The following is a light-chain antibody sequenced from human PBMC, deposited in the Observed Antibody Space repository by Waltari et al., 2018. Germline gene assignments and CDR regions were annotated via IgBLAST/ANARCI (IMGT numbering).Light chain of an antibody. CDR2: CAY. V-gene: IGKV3-15*01. Sequence: EIVVTQSPATLSVSPGERVTLSCRASQNVGTSLAWYQQKPGQTPRLLIFCAYSRASGVPASFSGSGSGTDFTLAISSLQSEDFAVYYCQQYEDWPRHSFGGGTKVQIE. CDR1: QNVGTS. CDR3: QQYEDWPRHS. J-gene: IGKJ4*01.